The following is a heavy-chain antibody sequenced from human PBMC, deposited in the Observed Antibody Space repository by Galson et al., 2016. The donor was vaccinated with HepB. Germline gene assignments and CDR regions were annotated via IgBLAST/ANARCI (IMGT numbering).Heavy chain of an antibody. D-gene: IGHD1-26*01. CDR3: ARDPQWELGNWLGP. CDR2: ISPRSGDT. J-gene: IGHJ5*02. CDR1: GYTFTGYY. Sequence: SVKVSCKASGYTFTGYYVHWVRQAPGQGLEWMGRISPRSGDTDYAQKFQGRVTMTRDMSITTAYMELTGLTSDDTAIYFCARDPQWELGNWLGPWGQGTLVTVSS. V-gene: IGHV1-2*06.